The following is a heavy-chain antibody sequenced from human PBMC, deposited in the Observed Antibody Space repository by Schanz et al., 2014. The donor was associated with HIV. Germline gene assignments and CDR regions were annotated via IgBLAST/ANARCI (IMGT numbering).Heavy chain of an antibody. Sequence: QVQLLESGGGLVQPGGSLRLSCAVSGFTITSYGMSWVRQAPGKGLEWLAAIWYDGSNKFYADSLRGRFTISRDNSKNTLYLQMNSLRAEDTAVYYCARDYHWNWFDPWGQGTLVTVSS. CDR2: IWYDGSNK. CDR3: ARDYHWNWFDP. J-gene: IGHJ5*02. D-gene: IGHD1-20*01. CDR1: GFTITSYG. V-gene: IGHV3-33*08.